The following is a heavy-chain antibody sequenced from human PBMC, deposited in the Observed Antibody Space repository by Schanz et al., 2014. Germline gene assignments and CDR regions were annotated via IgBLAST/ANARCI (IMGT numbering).Heavy chain of an antibody. CDR3: ARSAGRDFWSGYYTRFDY. J-gene: IGHJ4*02. Sequence: QVQLVQSGAEVKKPGASVKVSCTASGFNFNNYDINWVRQATGQGLEWMGWISAYNGNTKYPQKRQGRVTMTTDTSTSTAYMELRSLRSDDTAVYYCARSAGRDFWSGYYTRFDYWGQGTLVTVSS. CDR2: ISAYNGNT. D-gene: IGHD3-3*01. V-gene: IGHV1-18*04. CDR1: GFNFNNYD.